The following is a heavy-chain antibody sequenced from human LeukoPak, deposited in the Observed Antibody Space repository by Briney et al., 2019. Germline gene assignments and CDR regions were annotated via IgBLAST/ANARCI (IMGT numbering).Heavy chain of an antibody. V-gene: IGHV4-61*02. CDR3: ARDSVVPAASGAFDI. CDR2: IYTSGST. Sequence: SQTLSLTGTVSGGSISSGSYYWSWIRQPAGKGLEWIGRIYTSGSTNYNPSLKSRVTISVDTSKNQFSLKLSSVTAADTAVYYCARDSVVPAASGAFDIWGQGTMVTVSS. CDR1: GGSISSGSYY. D-gene: IGHD2-2*01. J-gene: IGHJ3*02.